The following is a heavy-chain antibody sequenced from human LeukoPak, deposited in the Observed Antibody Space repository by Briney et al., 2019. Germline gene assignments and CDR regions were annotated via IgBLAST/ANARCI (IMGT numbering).Heavy chain of an antibody. V-gene: IGHV3-23*01. D-gene: IGHD3-22*01. Sequence: PGGSLRLSCAASGFTFSSYAMSWVRQAPGKGLEWVSAISGSGGSTYYVDSVKGRFTISRDNSKNTLYLQMDSLRAEDTAVYYCAKDYYDSSGYPGDFDYWGQGTLVTVSS. J-gene: IGHJ4*02. CDR2: ISGSGGST. CDR3: AKDYYDSSGYPGDFDY. CDR1: GFTFSSYA.